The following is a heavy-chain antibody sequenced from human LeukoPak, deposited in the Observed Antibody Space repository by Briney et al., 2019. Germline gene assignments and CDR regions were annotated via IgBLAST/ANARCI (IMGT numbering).Heavy chain of an antibody. V-gene: IGHV1-8*01. CDR3: ARTVCDSTSCYWNWFDP. CDR1: GYTFINYD. J-gene: IGHJ5*02. Sequence: ASVKVSCKASGYTFINYDINWVRQATGQGLEWMGWMNPNSGNTGYAHKFQGRVTVTRDASISTAYMELNSLRSEDTAVYYCARTVCDSTSCYWNWFDPWGQGTLVTVSS. CDR2: MNPNSGNT. D-gene: IGHD2-2*01.